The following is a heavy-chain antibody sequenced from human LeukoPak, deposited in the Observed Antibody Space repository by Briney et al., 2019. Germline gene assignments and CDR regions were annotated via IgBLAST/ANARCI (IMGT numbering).Heavy chain of an antibody. CDR2: IYGGGST. CDR3: ARDSICIGGSCYSDY. J-gene: IGHJ4*02. D-gene: IGHD2-15*01. CDR1: GFTVSGNY. V-gene: IGHV3-53*01. Sequence: GGSLRLSCAASGFTVSGNYMSWVRQAPGKGLEWVSAIYGGGSTYYADSVKGRFTISRDNSKNTLFLQMNSLRTEDTAVYYCARDSICIGGSCYSDYRGQGTLVTVSS.